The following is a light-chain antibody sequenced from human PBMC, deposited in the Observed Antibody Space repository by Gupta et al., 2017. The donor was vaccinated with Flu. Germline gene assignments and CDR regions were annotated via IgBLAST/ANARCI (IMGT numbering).Light chain of an antibody. J-gene: IGKJ4*01. CDR1: QGVSSS. CDR2: GAS. V-gene: IGKV3-15*01. Sequence: IVMTPSPATLSVSPGEGATLSCRASQGVSSSVAWYQQKPGQAPRLIIYGASTRATGIPARVSGSGSGTEFTLTLSSLQYEDSADYYCQKYNNSPFTFGRGTKVEIK. CDR3: QKYNNSPFT.